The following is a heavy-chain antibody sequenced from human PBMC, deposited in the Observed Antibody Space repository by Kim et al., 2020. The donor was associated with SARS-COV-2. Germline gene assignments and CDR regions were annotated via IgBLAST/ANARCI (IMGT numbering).Heavy chain of an antibody. CDR3: AKDGDVAKGFAFDI. D-gene: IGHD5-12*01. J-gene: IGHJ3*02. CDR2: ISWNSGSI. V-gene: IGHV3-9*01. Sequence: GGSLRLSCAASGFTFDDYAMHWVRQAPGKGLEWVSGISWNSGSIGYADSVKGRFTISRDNAKNSLYLQMNSLRAEDTALYYCAKDGDVAKGFAFDIWGQG. CDR1: GFTFDDYA.